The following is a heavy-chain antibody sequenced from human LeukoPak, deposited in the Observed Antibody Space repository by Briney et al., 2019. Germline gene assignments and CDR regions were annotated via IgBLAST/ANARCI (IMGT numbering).Heavy chain of an antibody. Sequence: GGSLTLSCAASGITFSNYSKNWVRQAPGGGGVGVSYISSSSSTIYYADSVKGRITSSRDNAKNSMYLQMNSLRAEDTAVYYCARDALPYDPGSLYMWGQETMVSVSS. J-gene: IGHJ3*02. CDR3: ARDALPYDPGSLYM. CDR1: GITFSNYS. D-gene: IGHD3-22*01. V-gene: IGHV3-48*04. CDR2: ISSSSSTI.